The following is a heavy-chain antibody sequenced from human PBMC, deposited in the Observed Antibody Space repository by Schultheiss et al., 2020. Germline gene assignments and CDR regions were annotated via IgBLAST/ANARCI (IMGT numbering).Heavy chain of an antibody. Sequence: ASVKVSCKASGYTFTSYGISWVRQAPGQGLEWMGRINPNSGGTNYAQKFQGRVTITADKSTSTAYMELSSLRSEDTAVYYCAPDAFDIWGQGTMVTVSS. CDR3: APDAFDI. J-gene: IGHJ3*02. CDR1: GYTFTSYG. V-gene: IGHV1-18*04. CDR2: INPNSGGT.